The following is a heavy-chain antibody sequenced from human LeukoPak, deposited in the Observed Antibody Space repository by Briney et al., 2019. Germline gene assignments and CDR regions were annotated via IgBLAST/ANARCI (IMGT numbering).Heavy chain of an antibody. CDR3: ARESWQYGDYVLGAFDI. D-gene: IGHD4-17*01. CDR1: GFTFSSYW. J-gene: IGHJ3*02. Sequence: PGGSLRLSCAASGFTFSSYWMSWVRQAPGKGLEWVANIKQDGSEKYYVDSVRGRFTISRDNAKNSLYLQMNSLRAEDTAVYYCARESWQYGDYVLGAFDIWGQGTMVTVSS. V-gene: IGHV3-7*01. CDR2: IKQDGSEK.